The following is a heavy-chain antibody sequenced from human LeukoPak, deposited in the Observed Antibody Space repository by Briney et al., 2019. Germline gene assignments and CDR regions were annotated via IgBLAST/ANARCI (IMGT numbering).Heavy chain of an antibody. D-gene: IGHD3/OR15-3a*01. J-gene: IGHJ4*02. V-gene: IGHV3-9*01. CDR3: ARDRDWLPLDY. CDR1: GFTFDDYA. Sequence: HPGRSLRLSCAASGFTFDDYAMHWVRQAPGKGLEWVSGISWNSGSIGYADSVKGRFTISRDNAKNSLYLQMNSLRAEDTAVYYCARDRDWLPLDYWGQGTLVTVSS. CDR2: ISWNSGSI.